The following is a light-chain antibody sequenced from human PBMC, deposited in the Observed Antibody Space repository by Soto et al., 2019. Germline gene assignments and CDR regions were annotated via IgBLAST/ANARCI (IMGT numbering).Light chain of an antibody. Sequence: DIQMTQSPSTVSASVGDRVTITCRASQSISSWLAWYQQKPGKAPNLLIQKASSLESGVPSRFSGSGSGTDFTLAISSLQPDDFAAYYYKQYSIFSLTFGGGTKVEIK. J-gene: IGKJ4*01. CDR2: KAS. V-gene: IGKV1-5*03. CDR3: KQYSIFSLT. CDR1: QSISSW.